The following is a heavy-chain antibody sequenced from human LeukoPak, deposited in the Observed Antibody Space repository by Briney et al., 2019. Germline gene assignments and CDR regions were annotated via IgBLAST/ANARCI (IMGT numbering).Heavy chain of an antibody. CDR1: GGSFSGYY. D-gene: IGHD2-8*01. J-gene: IGHJ4*02. CDR3: ARGLITSGPHFDY. CDR2: INHSGST. V-gene: IGHV4-34*01. Sequence: SETLSLTCAVYGGSFSGYYWSWIRQPPGKGLEWIGEINHSGSTNYNPSLKSRVTISVDTSENQFSLKLSSVTAADTAVYYCARGLITSGPHFDYWGQGTLVTVSS.